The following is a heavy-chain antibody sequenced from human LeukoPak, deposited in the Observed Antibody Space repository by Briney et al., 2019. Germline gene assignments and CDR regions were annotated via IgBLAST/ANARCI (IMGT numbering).Heavy chain of an antibody. CDR1: GFTFDDYA. Sequence: GGSLRLSCAASGFTFDDYAMHWVRQVPGKGLEWVSHISWNSGSRTYADSVKGRFTISRDNAKNSLYLQMNSLRAEDTAVYYCARGEVGATDYWGQGTLVTVSS. J-gene: IGHJ4*02. D-gene: IGHD1-26*01. V-gene: IGHV3-9*01. CDR2: ISWNSGSR. CDR3: ARGEVGATDY.